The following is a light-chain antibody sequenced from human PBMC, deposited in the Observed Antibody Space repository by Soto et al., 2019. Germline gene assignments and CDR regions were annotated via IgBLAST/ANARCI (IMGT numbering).Light chain of an antibody. V-gene: IGKV1-39*01. CDR1: QSISSY. J-gene: IGKJ4*01. CDR2: AAS. Sequence: DIQMTQSPSSLSSSVGDRVTITCRASQSISSYLNWYQQKPGKAPKLLIYAASSLQSGVPSRVSGSGSGTDFTLTIAGLQPEDAASYLCQPRISAPLTFGGGNKVEIK. CDR3: QPRISAPLT.